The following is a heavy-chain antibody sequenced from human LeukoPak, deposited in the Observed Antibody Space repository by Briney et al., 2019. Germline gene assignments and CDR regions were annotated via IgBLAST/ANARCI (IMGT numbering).Heavy chain of an antibody. CDR3: ARPPLAVPDY. J-gene: IGHJ4*02. Sequence: GGSLRLSCAASGCTFSGYAMSWVRQAPGKGLEWVSAISGSGGSTYYADSVKGRFTISRDNSKNTLYLQMNSLRAEDTAVYYCARPPLAVPDYWGQGTLVTVSS. CDR2: ISGSGGST. V-gene: IGHV3-23*01. D-gene: IGHD6-19*01. CDR1: GCTFSGYA.